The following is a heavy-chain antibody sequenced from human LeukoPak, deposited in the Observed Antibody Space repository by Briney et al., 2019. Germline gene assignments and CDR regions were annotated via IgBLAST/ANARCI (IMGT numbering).Heavy chain of an antibody. CDR1: GGSISSYY. CDR2: IYYSGST. CDR3: ARGKQHIRPPRRPREGSHDAFDI. V-gene: IGHV4-59*12. D-gene: IGHD2-21*01. J-gene: IGHJ3*02. Sequence: SETLSLTCTVSGGSISSYYWSWIRQPPGKGLEWIGYIYYSGSTNYNPSLKSRVTISVDTSKNQFSLKLSSVTAADTAVYYCARGKQHIRPPRRPREGSHDAFDIWGQGTMVTVSS.